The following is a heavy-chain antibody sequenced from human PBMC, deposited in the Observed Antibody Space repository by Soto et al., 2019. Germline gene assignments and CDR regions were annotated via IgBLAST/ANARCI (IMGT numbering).Heavy chain of an antibody. D-gene: IGHD6-13*01. CDR3: ARGRHSSSWYY. V-gene: IGHV4-34*01. J-gene: IGHJ4*02. CDR1: GGSFSGCY. Sequence: SETLSLTCAVYGGSFSGCYWSWIRQPPGKGLEWIGEINHSGSTNYNPSLKSRVTISVDTSKNQFSLKLSSVTAADTAVYYSARGRHSSSWYYWGQGTLVTVSS. CDR2: INHSGST.